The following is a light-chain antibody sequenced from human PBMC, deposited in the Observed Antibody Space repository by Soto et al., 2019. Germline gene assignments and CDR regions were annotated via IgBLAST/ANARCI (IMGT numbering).Light chain of an antibody. J-gene: IGLJ3*02. CDR2: INYDGTH. Sequence: QLVLTQSPSASASLGASVKLTCTLSSGYSTYAIAWHQQQSEMGPRFLMKINYDGTHSKGDGFFDRFSGSSSGAERHLTISSLQSEDEADYYCQSLGTGIQVFGGGTKLTVL. CDR1: SGYSTYA. CDR3: QSLGTGIQV. V-gene: IGLV4-69*01.